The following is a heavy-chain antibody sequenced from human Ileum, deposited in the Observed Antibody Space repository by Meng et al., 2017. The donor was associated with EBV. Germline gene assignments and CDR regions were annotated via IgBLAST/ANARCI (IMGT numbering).Heavy chain of an antibody. V-gene: IGHV3-30-3*01. CDR3: ARDKGIATPGSNFDY. Sequence: QVQLVESGGGVVQPGRSLRLSFSASGFTFSTYTMHWVRQAPGKGLEWMATISYDGINEYYADSVKGRFSISRDNSNNTLSLQMNSLGPDDTAVYYCARDKGIATPGSNFDYWGQGTLVTVAS. CDR2: ISYDGINE. CDR1: GFTFSTYT. D-gene: IGHD6-13*01. J-gene: IGHJ4*02.